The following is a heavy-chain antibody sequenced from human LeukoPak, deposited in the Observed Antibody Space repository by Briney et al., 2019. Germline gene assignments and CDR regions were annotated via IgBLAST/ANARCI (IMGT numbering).Heavy chain of an antibody. CDR2: ISAYNGNT. Sequence: ASVKVSCKASGYTFTSYGISWVRQAPGQGLEWMGWISAYNGNTNYAQKLQGRVTMTTDTSTSTAYMELRSLRSDDTAVYYCAREDSGYTYGTNGYWGQGTLVTVSS. D-gene: IGHD5-18*01. CDR1: GYTFTSYG. CDR3: AREDSGYTYGTNGY. J-gene: IGHJ4*02. V-gene: IGHV1-18*01.